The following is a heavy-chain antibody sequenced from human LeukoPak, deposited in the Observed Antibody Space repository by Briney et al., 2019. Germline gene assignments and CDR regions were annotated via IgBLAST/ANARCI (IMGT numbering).Heavy chain of an antibody. Sequence: ASVKVSCKASGYTFTSYAIHWVRQAPGQRLEWMGWINAGNGNTKYSQKFQGRVTITRDTSASTAYMELSSLRSEDTAVYYCARDSKIVATILADYWGQGTLVAVSS. D-gene: IGHD5-12*01. CDR2: INAGNGNT. CDR3: ARDSKIVATILADY. CDR1: GYTFTSYA. V-gene: IGHV1-3*01. J-gene: IGHJ4*02.